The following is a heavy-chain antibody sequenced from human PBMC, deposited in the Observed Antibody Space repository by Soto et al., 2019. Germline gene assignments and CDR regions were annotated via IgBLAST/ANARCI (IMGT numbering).Heavy chain of an antibody. CDR3: TMIRRNGRGAPFAS. Sequence: QVVESGGGLVKPGQSLRLSCAGSGFTFRDYAVAWFRQTPGKGLECIGFIRSERYGGTGDYAASIRGRIFISRDDYTGVAYLQMDSRRSGDTGVYHWTMIRRNGRGAPFASWGQGTLVTVAS. CDR2: IRSERYGGTG. V-gene: IGHV3-49*05. J-gene: IGHJ5*01. D-gene: IGHD2-15*01. CDR1: GFTFRDYA.